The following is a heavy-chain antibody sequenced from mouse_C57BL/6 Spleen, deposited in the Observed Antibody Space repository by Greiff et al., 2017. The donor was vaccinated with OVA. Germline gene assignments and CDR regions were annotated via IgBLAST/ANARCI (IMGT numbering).Heavy chain of an antibody. V-gene: IGHV5-17*01. Sequence: EVKLEESGGGLVKPGGSLKLSCAASGFTFSDYGMHWVRQAPEKGLEWVAYISSGSSTIYYADTVKGRFTISRDNAKNTLFLQMTSLRSEDTAMYYCARVSNYYAMDYWGQGTSVTVSS. CDR3: ARVSNYYAMDY. CDR2: ISSGSSTI. CDR1: GFTFSDYG. D-gene: IGHD2-5*01. J-gene: IGHJ4*01.